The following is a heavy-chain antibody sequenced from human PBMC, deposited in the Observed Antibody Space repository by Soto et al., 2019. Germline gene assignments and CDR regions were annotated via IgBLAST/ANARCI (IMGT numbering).Heavy chain of an antibody. D-gene: IGHD3-3*01. J-gene: IGHJ4*02. V-gene: IGHV3-30-3*01. CDR1: GFTFSSYA. CDR3: ARDARSGYTLRGSDY. CDR2: ISYDGSNK. Sequence: QVQLVESGGGVVQPGRSLRLSCAASGFTFSSYAMHWVRQAPGKGLEWVAVISYDGSNKYYADSVKGRFTISRDNSKNTLYLQMNSQRAEDTAVYYCARDARSGYTLRGSDYWGQGTLVTVSS.